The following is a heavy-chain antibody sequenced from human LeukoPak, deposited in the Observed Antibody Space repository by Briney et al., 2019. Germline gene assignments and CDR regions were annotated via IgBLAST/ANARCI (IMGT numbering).Heavy chain of an antibody. V-gene: IGHV1-69*06. J-gene: IGHJ6*03. Sequence: GASVKVSCKASGGTFSSYAISWVRQAPGQGLEWMGGIIPIFGTANYAQKFQGRVTITADKSTSTAYMELSSLRSEDTAVYYCARERPQSSGWYLLRDLTKYYYYMDVWGKGTTVTVSS. D-gene: IGHD6-19*01. CDR1: GGTFSSYA. CDR2: IIPIFGTA. CDR3: ARERPQSSGWYLLRDLTKYYYYMDV.